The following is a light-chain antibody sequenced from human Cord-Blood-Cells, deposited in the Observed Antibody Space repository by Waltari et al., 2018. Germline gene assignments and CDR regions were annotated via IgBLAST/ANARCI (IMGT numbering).Light chain of an antibody. V-gene: IGKV6-21*02. CDR2: YAS. CDR3: HQSSSLPLT. J-gene: IGKJ4*01. Sequence: TQSPSSLSASVGDRVTITCRASQSISSYLNWYQQKPDQSPKLLIKYASQSISGVPSRFSGSGSGTDFTLTINSLEAEDAATYYCHQSSSLPLTFGGGTKVEIK. CDR1: QSISSY.